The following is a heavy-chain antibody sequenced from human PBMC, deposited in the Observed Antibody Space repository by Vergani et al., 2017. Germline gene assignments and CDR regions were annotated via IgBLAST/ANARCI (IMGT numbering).Heavy chain of an antibody. J-gene: IGHJ4*02. V-gene: IGHV3-23*01. CDR2: ISTAGDT. D-gene: IGHD3-22*01. CDR1: GFTFTAHG. CDR3: AGPQGTSAYYYGGFDY. Sequence: EVQLLESGGGSAQPGESLRLSCVASGFTFTAHGLNWVRQAPGKGLEWVSAISTAGDTYYSDSVKGRFTISRDNSKNTLSLQMNSLTAEDTAIYYCAGPQGTSAYYYGGFDYWGQGILVTVSS.